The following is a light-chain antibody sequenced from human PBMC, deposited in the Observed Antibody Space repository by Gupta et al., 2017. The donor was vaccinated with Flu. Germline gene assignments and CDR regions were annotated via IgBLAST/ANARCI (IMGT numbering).Light chain of an antibody. CDR3: SSYAGSNNWV. V-gene: IGLV2-8*01. CDR2: EVS. Sequence: QSALTQPPSASGSPGQSVTISCIATSSDVGGYNYVSWYQQHPGKAPKLMIYEVSKGPSGVPDRFSGSKSGNTASLTVSGLQAEDEADYYCSSYAGSNNWVFGGGTKLTVL. J-gene: IGLJ3*02. CDR1: SSDVGGYNY.